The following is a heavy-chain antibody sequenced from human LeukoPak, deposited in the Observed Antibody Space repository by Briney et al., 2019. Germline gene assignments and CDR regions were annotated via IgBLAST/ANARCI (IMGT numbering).Heavy chain of an antibody. J-gene: IGHJ6*03. CDR1: GFPFHFYE. V-gene: IGHV4-34*01. D-gene: IGHD6-13*01. CDR2: INHSGST. Sequence: LRLSCVVSGFPFHFYELNWVRQAPGKGLEWIGEINHSGSTNYNPSLKSRVTISVDTSKNQFSLKLSSVTAADTAVYYCARGSDSSPINPYYYYYYMDVWGKGTTVTVSS. CDR3: ARGSDSSPINPYYYYYYMDV.